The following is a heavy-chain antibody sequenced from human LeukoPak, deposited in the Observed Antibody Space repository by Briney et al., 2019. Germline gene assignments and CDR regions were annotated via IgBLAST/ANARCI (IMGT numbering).Heavy chain of an antibody. V-gene: IGHV4-39*01. CDR2: IYYSGGT. CDR3: ARGRSGWFGELLSLYYFDY. Sequence: KPSETLSLTCTVSGGSISSTSYYWGWIRQPPGKGLEWIGSIYYSGGTYYNPSLKSRVTISVDTSKNQFSLKLSSVTAADTAVYYCARGRSGWFGELLSLYYFDYWGQGTLVTVSS. CDR1: GGSISSTSYY. J-gene: IGHJ4*02. D-gene: IGHD3-10*01.